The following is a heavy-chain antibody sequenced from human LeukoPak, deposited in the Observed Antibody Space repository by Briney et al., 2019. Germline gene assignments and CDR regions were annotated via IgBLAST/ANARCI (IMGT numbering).Heavy chain of an antibody. D-gene: IGHD6-19*01. CDR2: IKQDGSEK. V-gene: IGHV3-7*05. CDR1: GFTFSSYW. Sequence: GGSLRLSCVASGFTFSSYWMSWVRQAPGKGLEWVANIKQDGSEKYYVDSVKGRFTISRDNAKNSLYLQMNSLRAEDTAVYYCARAAKGSGWYRPPEYFQHWGQGTLVTVSS. CDR3: ARAAKGSGWYRPPEYFQH. J-gene: IGHJ1*01.